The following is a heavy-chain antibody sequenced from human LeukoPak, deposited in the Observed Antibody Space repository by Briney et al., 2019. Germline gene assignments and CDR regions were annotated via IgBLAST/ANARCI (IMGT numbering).Heavy chain of an antibody. Sequence: GGSLRLSCAASGFTFSRYGMHWVRQAPGKGLEGVAVIWSDGSIKYYGDSVKGRFTISRDNSKNTLFLQMNGLRAEDTAVYSCARDRSTELYYFDSWGQGTLVTVSS. D-gene: IGHD2-2*01. CDR3: ARDRSTELYYFDS. J-gene: IGHJ4*02. CDR1: GFTFSRYG. V-gene: IGHV3-33*01. CDR2: IWSDGSIK.